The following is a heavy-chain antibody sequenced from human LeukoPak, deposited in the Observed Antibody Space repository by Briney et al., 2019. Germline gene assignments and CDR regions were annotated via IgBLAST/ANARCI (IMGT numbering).Heavy chain of an antibody. J-gene: IGHJ4*02. D-gene: IGHD2-2*01. CDR2: VSSNGAKT. V-gene: IGHV3-23*01. CDR3: AKDEGTVVVPVATNLDS. Sequence: GSLRLTCAASGFTFSSYAITWVRQAPGKGLEWVSAVSSNGAKTYYADSVKGRFTISRDNYKNMVFLQMNSLRAEDTAVYYCAKDEGTVVVPVATNLDSWGQGTLVTVSS. CDR1: GFTFSSYA.